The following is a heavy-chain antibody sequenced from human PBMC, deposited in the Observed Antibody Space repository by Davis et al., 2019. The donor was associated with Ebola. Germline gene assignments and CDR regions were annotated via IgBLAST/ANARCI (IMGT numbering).Heavy chain of an antibody. D-gene: IGHD3-10*01. CDR3: VRGPPYDSGSYPWIY. Sequence: PGGSLRLSCAASGFTVRSTYMSWVRQAPGKGLELVANIKQDGSEKYYVDSVKGRFTISRDNAENSVDLQMNSLRAEDTAVYYCVRGPPYDSGSYPWIYWGQGTLVTVSS. CDR2: IKQDGSEK. V-gene: IGHV3-7*04. J-gene: IGHJ4*02. CDR1: GFTVRSTY.